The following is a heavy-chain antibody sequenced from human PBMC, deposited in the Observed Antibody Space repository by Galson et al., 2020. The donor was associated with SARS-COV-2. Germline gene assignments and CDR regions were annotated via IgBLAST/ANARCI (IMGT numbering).Heavy chain of an antibody. D-gene: IGHD5-18*01. CDR1: GGSISSGGYS. CDR2: IYYSGST. J-gene: IGHJ4*02. CDR3: ARDSTGYSSWDY. Sequence: SETLSLTCAVSGGSISSGGYSWSWIRQPPGKGLEWIGFIYYSGSTYYNQSLKSRVTISVDTSKNQFSLKLSSVTAADTAVYYCARDSTGYSSWDYWGQGTLVTVSS. V-gene: IGHV4-30-4*07.